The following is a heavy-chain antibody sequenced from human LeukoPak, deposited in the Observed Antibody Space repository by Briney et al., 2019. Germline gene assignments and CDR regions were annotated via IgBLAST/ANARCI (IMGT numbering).Heavy chain of an antibody. CDR3: AKDMDFWSGSDY. V-gene: IGHV3-9*01. D-gene: IGHD3-3*01. CDR2: ISWNSGNK. CDR1: GFIFNDYA. J-gene: IGHJ4*02. Sequence: GGSLRLSCAASGFIFNDYAMHWVRQPPGKGLEWVSTISWNSGNKLYTDSVKGRFTISRDNAENSLYLQMNSLRPEDTALYYCAKDMDFWSGSDYWGQGTLVTVSS.